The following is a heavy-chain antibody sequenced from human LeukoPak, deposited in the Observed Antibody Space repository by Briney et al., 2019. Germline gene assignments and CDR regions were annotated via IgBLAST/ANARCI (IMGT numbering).Heavy chain of an antibody. CDR1: GFTFSDYY. D-gene: IGHD3-22*01. CDR3: ARDPYYYYDSSGSPFDY. V-gene: IGHV3-11*01. Sequence: GGSLRLSCAASGFTFSDYYMSWLRQAPGKGLEGLSYISSSGSTIYYADSVKGRFTISRGNAKNSLYLQMNSLRAEDTAVYYCARDPYYYYDSSGSPFDYWGQGTLVTVSS. CDR2: ISSSGSTI. J-gene: IGHJ4*02.